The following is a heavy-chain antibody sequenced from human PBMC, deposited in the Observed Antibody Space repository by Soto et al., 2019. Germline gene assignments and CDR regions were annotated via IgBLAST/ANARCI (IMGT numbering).Heavy chain of an antibody. J-gene: IGHJ3*01. CDR2: ISSDGSNS. D-gene: IGHD5-18*01. CDR3: ARHRIPLWFCVGAFDV. Sequence: GGSLRLSCAASGFTFSSYIMHWVRQAPGKGLEWVAAISSDGSNSGSLDSVRGRFSISRDNSDNTLYLQMTSLSPEDSAVYFCARHRIPLWFCVGAFDVWGHGTMVTFSS. CDR1: GFTFSSYI. V-gene: IGHV3-30-3*01.